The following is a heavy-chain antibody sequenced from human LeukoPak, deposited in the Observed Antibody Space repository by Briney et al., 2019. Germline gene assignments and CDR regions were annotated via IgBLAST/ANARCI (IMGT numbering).Heavy chain of an antibody. J-gene: IGHJ4*02. Sequence: SETLSLTCAVYGGSFSGYYWSWIRQPPGKGLEWVGEINHSGSTNYNPSLKSRVTISVGTSKNQFSLKLSSVTAADTAVYYCARGEYSGYYDYWGQGTLVTVSS. D-gene: IGHD5-12*01. CDR1: GGSFSGYY. CDR2: INHSGST. CDR3: ARGEYSGYYDY. V-gene: IGHV4-34*01.